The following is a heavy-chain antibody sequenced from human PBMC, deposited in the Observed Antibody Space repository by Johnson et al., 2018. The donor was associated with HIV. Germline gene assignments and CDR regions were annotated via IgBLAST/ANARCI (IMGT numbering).Heavy chain of an antibody. J-gene: IGHJ3*02. D-gene: IGHD6-19*01. Sequence: QVQLVESGGGVVQPGRSLRLSCAASGFTFSSYAMHWVRQAPGKGLEWVAVISYDGSNKYYADSVKGRFTISRDNSKNTLYLQMNSLRAEDTAVYYCASGGAGTNAFDIWGQGTMVTVSS. V-gene: IGHV3-30-3*01. CDR3: ASGGAGTNAFDI. CDR1: GFTFSSYA. CDR2: ISYDGSNK.